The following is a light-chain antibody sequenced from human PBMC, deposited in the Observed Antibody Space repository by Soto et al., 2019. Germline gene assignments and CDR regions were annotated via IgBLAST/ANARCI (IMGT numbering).Light chain of an antibody. CDR1: QSFRGL. CDR3: QQRGSWPPSIT. V-gene: IGKV3-11*01. CDR2: DAY. J-gene: IGKJ5*01. Sequence: EIVLTQSPATLSSFPGDRVTLSCRASQSFRGLLAWYQQKPGQAPRLLIYDAYNRATGIPPRFSGSGSGTDFTLTISSLEPEDFAVYYCQQRGSWPPSITFGQGTRLEVK.